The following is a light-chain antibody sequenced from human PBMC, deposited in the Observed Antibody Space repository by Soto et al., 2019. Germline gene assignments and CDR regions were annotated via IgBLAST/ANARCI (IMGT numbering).Light chain of an antibody. CDR1: QSISNR. CDR2: DAS. Sequence: DIQITQSHSTLSGSVGDRVTITCRASQSISNRLAWYHQKPGKTPNLLIYDASNLGSGVPSRFSGSGSGTEFTLTISSLQPDDFATYYCQQYDTYSTFGQGTKVDIK. CDR3: QQYDTYST. V-gene: IGKV1-5*01. J-gene: IGKJ1*01.